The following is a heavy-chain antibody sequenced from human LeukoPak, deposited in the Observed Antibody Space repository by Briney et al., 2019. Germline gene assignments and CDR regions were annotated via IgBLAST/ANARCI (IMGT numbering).Heavy chain of an antibody. CDR1: GGSISNISYY. D-gene: IGHD4-17*01. CDR3: ARLLYDFGDHYIDF. CDR2: IYYNGDT. J-gene: IGHJ4*02. V-gene: IGHV4-39*02. Sequence: SETLSLTCSVSGGSISNISYYWAWIRQPPGKGLEWIGNIYYNGDTHSNPSLKSRVTQSVETSKSHFSLRLSSATAADTAVYYCARLLYDFGDHYIDFWGQGTLVTVSS.